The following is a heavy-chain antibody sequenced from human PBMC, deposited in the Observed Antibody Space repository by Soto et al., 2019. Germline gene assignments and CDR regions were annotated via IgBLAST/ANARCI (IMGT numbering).Heavy chain of an antibody. V-gene: IGHV1-69*12. J-gene: IGHJ4*02. CDR3: ARIRTLDWIDDY. Sequence: QVQLVQSGSEVKKPGSSVKVFCKSSGGTFRSYVTSWVRQAPGQGLEWLGGIIPMYGTTYYAQTFQGRATIRADESTSTAFMELSSLRSEDRAVYYCARIRTLDWIDDYWGQGTLFTVSS. CDR2: IIPMYGTT. D-gene: IGHD1-1*01. CDR1: GGTFRSYV.